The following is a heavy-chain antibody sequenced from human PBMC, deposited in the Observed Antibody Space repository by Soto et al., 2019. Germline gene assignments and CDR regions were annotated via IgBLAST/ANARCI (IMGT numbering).Heavy chain of an antibody. CDR3: ARGLNGYLHYFDY. D-gene: IGHD5-18*01. CDR1: GYNFVKYA. J-gene: IGHJ4*02. V-gene: IGHV1-3*01. Sequence: DSVKVSCKASGYNFVKYAMHWVRQAPGQSLEYMGWMNADNSNTHYSQKFQDRVTISRDTSASTAYMELSSLRSEDTAVYYCARGLNGYLHYFDYWGQGTPVTVSS. CDR2: MNADNSNT.